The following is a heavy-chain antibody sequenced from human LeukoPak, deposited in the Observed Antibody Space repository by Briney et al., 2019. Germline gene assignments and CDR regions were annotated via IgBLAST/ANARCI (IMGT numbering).Heavy chain of an antibody. Sequence: GGSLRLSCAASGFTFSSYSMNWVRQAPGKGLEWVSSISSSSSYIYYADSVKGRFAISRDNAKNSLYLQMNSLRAEDTAVYYCARDHFHDYGDYPGAFDIWGQGTMVTVSS. J-gene: IGHJ3*02. CDR1: GFTFSSYS. D-gene: IGHD4-17*01. CDR3: ARDHFHDYGDYPGAFDI. V-gene: IGHV3-21*01. CDR2: ISSSSSYI.